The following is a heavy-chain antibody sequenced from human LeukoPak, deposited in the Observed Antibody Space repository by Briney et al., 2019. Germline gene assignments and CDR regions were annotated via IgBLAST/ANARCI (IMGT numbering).Heavy chain of an antibody. D-gene: IGHD3-22*01. CDR3: AREPVAYYDSSFDY. J-gene: IGHJ4*02. V-gene: IGHV3-48*03. CDR2: ISSSGSTI. CDR1: GFTFSSYE. Sequence: GGSLRLSCAASGFTFSSYEMNWVRQAPGKGLEWVSYISSSGSTIYYADSVKGRFTIPRDNAKNSLYLQMNSLRAEDTAVYYCAREPVAYYDSSFDYWGQGTLVTVSS.